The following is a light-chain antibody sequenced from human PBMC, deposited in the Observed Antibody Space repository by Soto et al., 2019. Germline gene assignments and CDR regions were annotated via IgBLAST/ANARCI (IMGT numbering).Light chain of an antibody. CDR2: KAS. J-gene: IGKJ1*01. CDR1: QSISFW. V-gene: IGKV1-5*03. CDR3: QQYHSYSRT. Sequence: DIQMTQSPSTLSASVGDRVTITCRANQSISFWLAWYQQKPGNAPKLLIYKASSLESGVPSSFSGSGSGSEFTLTISSLQPDDFATYYCQQYHSYSRTFGQGTKVDIK.